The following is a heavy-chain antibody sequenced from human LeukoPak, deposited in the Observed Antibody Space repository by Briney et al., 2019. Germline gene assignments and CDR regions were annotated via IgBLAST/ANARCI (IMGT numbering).Heavy chain of an antibody. V-gene: IGHV1-2*02. Sequence: ASVKVSCKASGYTFTGYYMHWVRQAPGQGLEWMGWINPNSGGTNYAQKFQGRVTMTRDTSISTAYMELSRLRSDDTAVYYCARGSPVVVPPTDAFDIWGQGTMVTVSS. J-gene: IGHJ3*02. CDR1: GYTFTGYY. CDR2: INPNSGGT. D-gene: IGHD2-2*01. CDR3: ARGSPVVVPPTDAFDI.